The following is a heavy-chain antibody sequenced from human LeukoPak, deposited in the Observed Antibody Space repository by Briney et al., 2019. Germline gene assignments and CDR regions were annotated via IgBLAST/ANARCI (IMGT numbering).Heavy chain of an antibody. J-gene: IGHJ4*02. CDR1: GGSISSGSYY. CDR2: IYTSGST. D-gene: IGHD5-24*01. CDR3: ARGRDGYYFDY. Sequence: PSQTLSHTCSVSGGSISSGSYYWSWIRQPAGKGLEWIGRIYTSGSTRYSPSLKSRVTISLDTSKNQFSLKLTSVTAADTAVYSCARGRDGYYFDYWGQGTLVTVSS. V-gene: IGHV4-61*02.